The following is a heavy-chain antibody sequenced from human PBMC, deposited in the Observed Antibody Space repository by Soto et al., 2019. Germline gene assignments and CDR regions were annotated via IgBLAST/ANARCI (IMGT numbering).Heavy chain of an antibody. Sequence: SETLSLTCTVSGGSIINGDYYWGWIRQPPGQGLEWIGFVYYSGTTYSHPSLNSRVSISVDTSETQFSLRLTSVTAADTAVYYCVTVNLVGAAYYFDYWGPGTLVTVSS. CDR1: GGSIINGDYY. V-gene: IGHV4-30-4*01. CDR3: VTVNLVGAAYYFDY. D-gene: IGHD1-26*01. J-gene: IGHJ4*02. CDR2: VYYSGTT.